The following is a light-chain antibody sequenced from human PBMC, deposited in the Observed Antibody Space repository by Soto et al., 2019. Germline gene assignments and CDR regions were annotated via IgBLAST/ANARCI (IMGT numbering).Light chain of an antibody. J-gene: IGLJ1*01. CDR3: CSYAGSYTDYV. CDR2: DVS. Sequence: QSVLTQPRSVSGSPGQSVTISCTGTSSDVGGYNYASWYQQHPGKAPKLMIYDVSKRPSGVPDRFSGSKSGNTASLTISGLQAEDEADYYCCSYAGSYTDYVFGTGTKATVL. V-gene: IGLV2-11*01. CDR1: SSDVGGYNY.